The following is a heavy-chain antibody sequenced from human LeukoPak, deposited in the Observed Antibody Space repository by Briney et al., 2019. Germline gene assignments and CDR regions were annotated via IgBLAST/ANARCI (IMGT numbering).Heavy chain of an antibody. CDR2: IKQDGSEK. J-gene: IGHJ5*02. CDR3: AKTSGGSGWYVDRFDP. CDR1: GFTFSSYW. Sequence: GGSLRLSCAASGFTFSSYWMSWVRQAPGKGLEWVANIKQDGSEKYYADSVKGRFTISRDNSKNTMYLQMNSLNAEDTAVYYCAKTSGGSGWYVDRFDPWGQGTLVTVSS. D-gene: IGHD6-19*01. V-gene: IGHV3-7*01.